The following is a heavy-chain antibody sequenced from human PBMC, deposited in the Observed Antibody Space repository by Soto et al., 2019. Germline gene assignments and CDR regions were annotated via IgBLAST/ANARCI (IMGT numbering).Heavy chain of an antibody. CDR2: IIPILGIA. V-gene: IGHV1-69*02. CDR3: ARGEGFGTSVGGDY. D-gene: IGHD3-10*01. J-gene: IGHJ4*02. CDR1: GGTFSSYT. Sequence: QVQLVQSGAEVKKPGSSVKVSCKASGGTFSSYTISWVRQAPGQGGEWMGRIIPILGIANYAQKFQGRVTITADKSTSTAYMELSSLRSEDTAVYYCARGEGFGTSVGGDYWGQGTLVTVSS.